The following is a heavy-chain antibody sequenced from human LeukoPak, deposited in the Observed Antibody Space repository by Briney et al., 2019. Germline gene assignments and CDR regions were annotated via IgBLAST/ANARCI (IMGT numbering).Heavy chain of an antibody. CDR3: AKEAAARYNWFDP. Sequence: GGSLRLSCAASGFTFSTYAMNWVRQAPGKGLEWVAVISYDGSNKYYADSVKGRFTISRDNSKNTLYLQMNSLRAEDTAVYYCAKEAAARYNWFDPWGQGTLVTVSS. V-gene: IGHV3-30*18. D-gene: IGHD6-25*01. CDR1: GFTFSTYA. J-gene: IGHJ5*02. CDR2: ISYDGSNK.